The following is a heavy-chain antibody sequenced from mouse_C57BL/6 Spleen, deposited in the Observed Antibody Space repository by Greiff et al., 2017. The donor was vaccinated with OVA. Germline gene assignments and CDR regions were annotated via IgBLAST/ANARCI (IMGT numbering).Heavy chain of an antibody. D-gene: IGHD1-1*01. CDR2: IWSDGST. J-gene: IGHJ4*01. Sequence: QVQLKESGPGLVAPSQSLSITCTVSGFSLTSYGVHWVRQPPGKGLEWLVVIWSDGSTTYNSALKSRLSISKDNSKSQVFLKMNSLQTDDTAMYYCARHPYDYGSSDDVFSYYAMDYWGQGTSVTVSS. CDR1: GFSLTSYG. V-gene: IGHV2-6-1*01. CDR3: ARHPYDYGSSDDVFSYYAMDY.